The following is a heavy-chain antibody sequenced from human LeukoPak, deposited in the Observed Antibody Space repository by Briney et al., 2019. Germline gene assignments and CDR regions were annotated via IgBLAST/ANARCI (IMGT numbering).Heavy chain of an antibody. V-gene: IGHV4-59*01. Sequence: SETLPLTCTVSGDSSSNNYWTWIRQSPGKGLEWIGYFYYTGSTNYNPSLQSRVTMSVDTSKNQFSLELSSVTSADTAVYYCAQSSGRYLDNWGQGILVTVSS. D-gene: IGHD6-19*01. J-gene: IGHJ4*02. CDR2: FYYTGST. CDR3: AQSSGRYLDN. CDR1: GDSSSNNY.